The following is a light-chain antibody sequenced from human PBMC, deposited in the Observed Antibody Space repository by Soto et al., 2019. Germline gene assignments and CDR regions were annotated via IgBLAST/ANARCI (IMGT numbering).Light chain of an antibody. Sequence: DIQMTQSPSTVSASVGDRVTITCRASQSISSWLAWYQQKSGRAPKLLIYKASSLQSGVPSRFSGSGSGTEFTLTISSLQPDDFATYYCQQYETYSPWTFGQGTKVEIK. V-gene: IGKV1-5*03. CDR1: QSISSW. J-gene: IGKJ1*01. CDR3: QQYETYSPWT. CDR2: KAS.